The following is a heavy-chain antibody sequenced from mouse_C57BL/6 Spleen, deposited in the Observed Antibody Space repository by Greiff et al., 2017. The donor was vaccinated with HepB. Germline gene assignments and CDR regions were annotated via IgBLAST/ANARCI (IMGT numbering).Heavy chain of an antibody. CDR2: IDPETGGT. J-gene: IGHJ2*01. CDR1: GYTFTDYE. Sequence: VKLQESGAELVRPGASVTLSCKASGYTFTDYEMHWVKQTPVHGLEWIGAIDPETGGTAYNQKFKGKAILTADKSSSTAYMELRSLTSEDSAVYYCTRSLLSFDYWGQGTTLTVSS. V-gene: IGHV1-15*01. CDR3: TRSLLSFDY. D-gene: IGHD2-1*01.